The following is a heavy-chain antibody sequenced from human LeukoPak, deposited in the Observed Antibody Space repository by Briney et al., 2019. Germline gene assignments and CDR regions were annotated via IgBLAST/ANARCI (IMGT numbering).Heavy chain of an antibody. Sequence: PSETLSLTCTVSGGSISSYYWSWIRQPPGKGLEWIGYIYYSGSTNYNPSLKSRVTISVDTSKNQFSLKLSSVTAADTAVYYCARSSALTFGGVIVNWFDPWGQGTLVTVSS. CDR1: GGSISSYY. J-gene: IGHJ5*02. CDR2: IYYSGST. V-gene: IGHV4-59*08. D-gene: IGHD3-16*02. CDR3: ARSSALTFGGVIVNWFDP.